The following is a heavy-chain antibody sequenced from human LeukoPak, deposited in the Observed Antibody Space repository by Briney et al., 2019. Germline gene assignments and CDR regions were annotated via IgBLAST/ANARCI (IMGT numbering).Heavy chain of an antibody. CDR3: ARRRIDCSTTSCYVDY. V-gene: IGHV1-2*02. CDR1: GYTFTGYY. Sequence: ASVKVSCKASGYTFTGYYIHWIRQAPGQGLEWMGWINPNSGDTSYAQKFQGRVTMTRDTPISTAYMELSRLTSDDTAVYYCARRRIDCSTTSCYVDYWGQGTLVTVSS. D-gene: IGHD2-2*01. J-gene: IGHJ4*02. CDR2: INPNSGDT.